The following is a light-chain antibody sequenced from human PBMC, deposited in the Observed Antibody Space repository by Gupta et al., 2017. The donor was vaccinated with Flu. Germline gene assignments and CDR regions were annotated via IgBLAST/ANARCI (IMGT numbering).Light chain of an antibody. CDR2: AAS. CDR1: QGISSY. Sequence: PSSLSASVGDRVTITCRASQGISSYLNWYQQKPGKAPKLLIYAASRLQSGVPSRFSGSGSGTDFTLTISRLQPEDFATYYCQQSDSTPNTFGQGTKVEIK. J-gene: IGKJ1*01. V-gene: IGKV1-39*01. CDR3: QQSDSTPNT.